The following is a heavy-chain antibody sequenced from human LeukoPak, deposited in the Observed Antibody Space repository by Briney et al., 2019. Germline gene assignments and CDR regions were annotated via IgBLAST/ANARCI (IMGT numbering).Heavy chain of an antibody. D-gene: IGHD6-13*01. Sequence: GGSLRLSCAASGFTSSSYAMSWVRQAPGKGLEWVSAISGSGGSTYYADSVKGRFTISRDNSKNTLYLQMNSLRAEDTAVYYCAGSSSWYTPSDYWGQGTLVTVSS. J-gene: IGHJ4*02. CDR2: ISGSGGST. CDR1: GFTSSSYA. V-gene: IGHV3-23*01. CDR3: AGSSSWYTPSDY.